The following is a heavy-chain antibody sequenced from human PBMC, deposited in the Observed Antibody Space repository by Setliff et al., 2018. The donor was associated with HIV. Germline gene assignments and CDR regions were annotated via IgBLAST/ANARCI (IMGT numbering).Heavy chain of an antibody. Sequence: GSLRLSCLASGFTFTGLTFTDYNMNWVRQAPGKGLEWVSYISSSNSIYYADSVRGRFTISRDNANSSLYLQMTSLKAEDTAVYYCARDDYDIATGYYPDWGQGTLVTVSS. V-gene: IGHV3-48*01. CDR2: ISSSNSI. J-gene: IGHJ4*02. D-gene: IGHD3-9*01. CDR1: GFTFTGLTFTDYN. CDR3: ARDDYDIATGYYPD.